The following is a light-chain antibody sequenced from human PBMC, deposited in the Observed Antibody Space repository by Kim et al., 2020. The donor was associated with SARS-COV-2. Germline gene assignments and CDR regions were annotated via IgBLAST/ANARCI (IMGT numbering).Light chain of an antibody. Sequence: LTASGEDRVTITCRASQSISSYLNWYQQKPGKAPKLLIYAASSLQSGVPSRFSGSGSGTDFTLTISSLQPEDFATYYCQQSYSTPSCGQGTKLEI. CDR1: QSISSY. CDR3: QQSYSTPS. V-gene: IGKV1-39*01. CDR2: AAS. J-gene: IGKJ2*03.